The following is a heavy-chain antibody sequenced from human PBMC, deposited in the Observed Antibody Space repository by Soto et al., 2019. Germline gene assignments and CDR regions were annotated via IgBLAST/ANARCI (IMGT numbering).Heavy chain of an antibody. CDR3: ARGRYGDY. CDR1: GYAFTTYG. J-gene: IGHJ4*02. V-gene: IGHV1-18*01. D-gene: IGHD1-1*01. CDR2: ISAHTGNT. Sequence: QGHLVQSGAAVKKPGASVKVSCQGSGYAFTTYGITWVRQAPGQGLEWMGWISAHTGNTNYAQKLQGRFSVTRDTSTSTAYRELRSLRYDDTGVYYRARGRYGDYWGQGALVTVSS.